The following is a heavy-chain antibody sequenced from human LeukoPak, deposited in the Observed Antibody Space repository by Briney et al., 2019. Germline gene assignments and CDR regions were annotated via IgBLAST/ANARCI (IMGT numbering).Heavy chain of an antibody. V-gene: IGHV1-69*13. Sequence: SVKVSCKASGGTFSSYAISWVRQAPGQGLEWRGGIIPIFGTANYAQKFQGRFTITADESTSTAYLELSSLRSEDTAVYYCARDRCSSTSCYVSYHYYYYMDVWGKGTTVTVSS. J-gene: IGHJ6*03. CDR1: GGTFSSYA. CDR2: IIPIFGTA. CDR3: ARDRCSSTSCYVSYHYYYYMDV. D-gene: IGHD2-2*01.